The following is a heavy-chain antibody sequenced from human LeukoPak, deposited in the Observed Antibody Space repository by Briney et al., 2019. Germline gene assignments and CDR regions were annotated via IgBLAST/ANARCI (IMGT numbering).Heavy chain of an antibody. CDR3: ARDGVVPTAGYYYYYMDV. V-gene: IGHV3-48*01. Sequence: GGSLRLSCAASGFTFSSYSMNWVRQAPGKGLEWVSYISSSSSTIYYADSVKGRFTISRDNAKNSLYLQMNSLRAEDTAVYYCARDGVVPTAGYYYYYMDVWGKGTTVTVSS. D-gene: IGHD2-2*01. J-gene: IGHJ6*03. CDR2: ISSSSSTI. CDR1: GFTFSSYS.